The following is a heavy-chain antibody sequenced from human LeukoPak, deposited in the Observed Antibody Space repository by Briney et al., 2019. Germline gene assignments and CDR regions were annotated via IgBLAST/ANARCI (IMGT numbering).Heavy chain of an antibody. CDR2: IKEDGRET. V-gene: IGHV3-7*01. CDR3: ARERDGVATTGALFDY. D-gene: IGHD5-12*01. Sequence: GGSLRLSCAASGFTFSSFWMTWVRQAPGKGLEWVANIKEDGRETYYVDSVKGRFIISRDNAKNSLFLQMSSLTAEDTAVYYCARERDGVATTGALFDYWVLGTLITVSS. CDR1: GFTFSSFW. J-gene: IGHJ4*02.